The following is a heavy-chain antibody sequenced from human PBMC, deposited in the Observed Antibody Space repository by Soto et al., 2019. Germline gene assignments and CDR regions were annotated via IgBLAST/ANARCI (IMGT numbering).Heavy chain of an antibody. J-gene: IGHJ5*02. D-gene: IGHD3-10*01. Sequence: PSETLSLTCTVSGGSISSGGYYWSWIRQHPGKGLEWIGYIYYSGSTYYNPSLKSRVTISVDTSKNQFSLKLSSVTAADTAVYYCARVNYLGSGSYYREQRWDNWFDPWGQGTLVTVSS. CDR2: IYYSGST. V-gene: IGHV4-31*03. CDR1: GGSISSGGYY. CDR3: ARVNYLGSGSYYREQRWDNWFDP.